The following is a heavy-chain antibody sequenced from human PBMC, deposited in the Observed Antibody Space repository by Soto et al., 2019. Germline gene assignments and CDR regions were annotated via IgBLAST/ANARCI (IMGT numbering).Heavy chain of an antibody. V-gene: IGHV4-61*08. Sequence: SETLSLTCTVSGGSISRGGYYWSWIRQSPGKGLEWIGYIHYSGSTNYNPSLKSRVTISVDTSKNQLSLKLSSVTAADTAVYYCARTRPSYQYFDYWGQGTLVTGSS. CDR3: ARTRPSYQYFDY. J-gene: IGHJ4*02. CDR1: GGSISRGGYY. CDR2: IHYSGST.